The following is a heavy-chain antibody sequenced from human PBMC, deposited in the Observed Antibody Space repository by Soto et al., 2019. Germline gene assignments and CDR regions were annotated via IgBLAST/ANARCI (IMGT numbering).Heavy chain of an antibody. D-gene: IGHD3-10*01. J-gene: IGHJ5*02. CDR3: ARSMVRGGWFDP. Sequence: QVQLQESGPGLVKPSQTLSLTCTVASGSNSSGDYYWSWIRQPPGKGLEWIGYVYHTGRDYYEPSLKSRATISIDTSTNQFSLKLNSVTAADTAVYYCARSMVRGGWFDPWGQGTLVTVSS. CDR2: VYHTGRD. CDR1: SGSNSSGDYY. V-gene: IGHV4-30-4*01.